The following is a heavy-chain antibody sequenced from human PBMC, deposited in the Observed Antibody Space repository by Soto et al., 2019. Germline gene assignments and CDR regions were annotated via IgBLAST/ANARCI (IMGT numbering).Heavy chain of an antibody. CDR2: ISGSGGST. Sequence: EVQLLESGGGLVQPGGSLRLSCAASGFTFSSYAMSWVRQAPGKGLEWVSAISGSGGSTYYADTVKGRFTISRDNSKNSMYLQMNSLRAEDTAVYYCAKVRREFINMVRGMVDYWGQGTLVTVSS. D-gene: IGHD3-10*01. CDR1: GFTFSSYA. CDR3: AKVRREFINMVRGMVDY. V-gene: IGHV3-23*01. J-gene: IGHJ4*02.